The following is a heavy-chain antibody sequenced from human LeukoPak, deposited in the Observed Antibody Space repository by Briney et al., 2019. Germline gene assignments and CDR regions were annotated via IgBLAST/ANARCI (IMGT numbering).Heavy chain of an antibody. CDR3: ARGPAGKPIDY. V-gene: IGHV3-30-3*01. D-gene: IGHD3-16*02. Sequence: GGSLRLSCEASGFTFSSYTMFWVRQAPGKGLECVAAISSDGSIKFYADSVKGRFTVSRDNSKNTLYLQMNSLRPEDTAVYYCARGPAGKPIDYWGEGALVTVSS. CDR2: ISSDGSIK. J-gene: IGHJ4*02. CDR1: GFTFSSYT.